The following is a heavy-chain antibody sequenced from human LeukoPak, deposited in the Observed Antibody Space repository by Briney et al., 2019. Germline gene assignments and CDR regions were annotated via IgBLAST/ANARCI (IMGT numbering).Heavy chain of an antibody. Sequence: PGGSLRLSCAGSTFTLRSYWMHWVRQGPGKGLVWVSRIYSDGSRTTYADSVKGRFTISGDNAKNTLYLQMDSLRAEDTAVYYCARDERNYDILTGYTNWFDPWGQGTLVTVSS. CDR2: IYSDGSRT. V-gene: IGHV3-74*01. D-gene: IGHD3-9*01. CDR3: ARDERNYDILTGYTNWFDP. CDR1: TFTLRSYW. J-gene: IGHJ5*02.